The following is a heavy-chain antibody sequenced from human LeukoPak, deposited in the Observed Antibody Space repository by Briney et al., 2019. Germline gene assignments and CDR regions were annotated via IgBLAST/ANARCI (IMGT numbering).Heavy chain of an antibody. CDR3: ARGPVEAVFGVSTED. CDR2: MNPNSGNT. V-gene: IGHV1-8*01. Sequence: ASVKVSCKAPGYTFTSYDINWVRQATGQGLEWMGWMNPNSGNTGYAQKFQGRVSMTRDTSISTAYMELSSLRSEDTAVYYCARGPVEAVFGVSTEDWGQGTTVTVSS. D-gene: IGHD3-10*02. J-gene: IGHJ6*02. CDR1: GYTFTSYD.